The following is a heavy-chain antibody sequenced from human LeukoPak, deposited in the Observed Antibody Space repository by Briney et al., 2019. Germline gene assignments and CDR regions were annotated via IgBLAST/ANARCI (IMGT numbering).Heavy chain of an antibody. V-gene: IGHV1-69*04. Sequence: ASVKVSCKASGGTFSSYAISWVRQAPGQGLEWMGRIIPILGIANYAQKFQGRVTITADKSTSTAYMELSSLRSEDTAVCYCARDLARGYCSGGSCYPPHYYYYGMDVWGQGTTVTVSS. CDR1: GGTFSSYA. CDR2: IIPILGIA. J-gene: IGHJ6*02. CDR3: ARDLARGYCSGGSCYPPHYYYYGMDV. D-gene: IGHD2-15*01.